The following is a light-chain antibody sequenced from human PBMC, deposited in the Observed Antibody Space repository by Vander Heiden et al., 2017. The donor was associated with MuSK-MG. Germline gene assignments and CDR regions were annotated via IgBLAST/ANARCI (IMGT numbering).Light chain of an antibody. CDR3: GTGDSSRSAVV. CDR2: DNN. CDR1: SSNLGNHY. V-gene: IGLV1-51*01. Sequence: QSVLPQPPSVSAAPGQKVPISCSGSSSNLGNHYVSWYQQLPGTAPKLLIYDNNKRPSGIPDRFSGSKSGTSATLGTTGLQTGDEADYYCGTGDSSRSAVVFGGGTKLTVL. J-gene: IGLJ2*01.